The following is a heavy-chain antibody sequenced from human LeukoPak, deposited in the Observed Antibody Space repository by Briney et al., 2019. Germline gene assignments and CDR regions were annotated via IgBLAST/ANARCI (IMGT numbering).Heavy chain of an antibody. Sequence: PSETLSLTCAVYGGSFSGYYWSWIRQPPGKGLEWIGEINHSGSTNYNPSLKSRGTIFRDTSKNQFFLKLSAVTAADTAVYYCAKDRSINAFDIWGQGTVVTVSA. CDR3: AKDRSINAFDI. D-gene: IGHD2-21*01. CDR2: INHSGST. V-gene: IGHV4-34*01. J-gene: IGHJ3*02. CDR1: GGSFSGYY.